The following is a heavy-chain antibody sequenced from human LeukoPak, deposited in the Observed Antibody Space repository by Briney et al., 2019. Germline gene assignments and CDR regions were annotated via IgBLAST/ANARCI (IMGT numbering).Heavy chain of an antibody. CDR3: ARVGLAYCGGDCYTLDY. J-gene: IGHJ4*02. D-gene: IGHD2-21*01. V-gene: IGHV3-33*08. CDR1: GFTVSTNY. Sequence: GGSLRLSCAASGFTVSTNYISWVRQAPGKGLEWVAVIWYDGSNKYYADSVKGRFTISRDNSKNTLYLQMNSLRAEDTAVYYCARVGLAYCGGDCYTLDYWGQGTLVTVSS. CDR2: IWYDGSNK.